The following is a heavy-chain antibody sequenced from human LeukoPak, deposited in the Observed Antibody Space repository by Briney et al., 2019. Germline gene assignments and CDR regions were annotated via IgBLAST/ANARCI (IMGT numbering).Heavy chain of an antibody. CDR2: ISSSSSYI. J-gene: IGHJ6*03. V-gene: IGHV3-21*04. Sequence: GGSLRLSCAASGFTFSSYNMNWVRQAPGKGLEWVSSISSSSSYIYYADSVKGRFTISRDNAKNSLYLQMNSLRAEDTAIYYCAKGFCRGYSCYDYFYYMDVWGKGTTVTVSS. CDR3: AKGFCRGYSCYDYFYYMDV. D-gene: IGHD2-15*01. CDR1: GFTFSSYN.